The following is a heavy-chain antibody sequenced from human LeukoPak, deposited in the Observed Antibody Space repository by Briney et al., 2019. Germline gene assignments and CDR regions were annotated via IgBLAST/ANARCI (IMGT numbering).Heavy chain of an antibody. CDR1: GFTFSNYT. J-gene: IGHJ6*03. CDR2: ISSCSSYI. D-gene: IGHD6-6*01. Sequence: GGSLRLSCAASGFTFSNYTMNWVRQAPGQGLEWVSSISSCSSYIYSADSVKGRFTISRDNAKNSLYLQMNSLRAEDTAAFYCASSMAARFFYYYMDVCGKGTTVTVSS. V-gene: IGHV3-21*01. CDR3: ASSMAARFFYYYMDV.